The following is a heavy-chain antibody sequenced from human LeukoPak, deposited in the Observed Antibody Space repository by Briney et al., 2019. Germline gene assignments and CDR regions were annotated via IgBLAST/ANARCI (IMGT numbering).Heavy chain of an antibody. CDR1: GYSFTSYW. J-gene: IGHJ6*03. V-gene: IGHV5-51*01. CDR2: IYPDDSDT. Sequence: NPGESLTISCRGSGYSFTSYWIGWVRQMPGKGLEWMGIIYPDDSDTRYSPSFEGQVIISVDKSISTAYLQWSSLKASDTATYYCARHGHCTNGVCYSNYYYYMDVWGKGTTVTVSS. D-gene: IGHD2-8*01. CDR3: ARHGHCTNGVCYSNYYYYMDV.